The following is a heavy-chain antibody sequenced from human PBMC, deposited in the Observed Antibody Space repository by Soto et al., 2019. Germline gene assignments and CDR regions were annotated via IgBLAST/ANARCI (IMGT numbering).Heavy chain of an antibody. J-gene: IGHJ6*02. Sequence: GGSLRLSCAASGFTFSSYSMNWVRQAPGKGLEWVSYISSSSSTIYYADSVKGRFTIARDNAKNSLYLQMNSLRDEDTAVYYCVWLLLGLGGYYYYGMDVWGQGTTVTVSS. CDR2: ISSSSSTI. CDR1: GFTFSSYS. D-gene: IGHD3-22*01. CDR3: VWLLLGLGGYYYYGMDV. V-gene: IGHV3-48*02.